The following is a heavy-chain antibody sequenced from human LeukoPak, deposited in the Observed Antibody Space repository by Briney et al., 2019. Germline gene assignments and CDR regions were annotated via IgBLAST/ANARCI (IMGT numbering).Heavy chain of an antibody. Sequence: GGSLTLSRAASGFTFRSYWMSWVRQAPGKGLEWVANINQGGSVQYYMDSVKGRFTISRDDAKNSLYVQMNSLRDEDTAVYYCARVEYSGWNLEYWGQGTLVTVSS. CDR3: ARVEYSGWNLEY. CDR2: INQGGSVQ. CDR1: GFTFRSYW. J-gene: IGHJ4*02. V-gene: IGHV3-7*01. D-gene: IGHD5-12*01.